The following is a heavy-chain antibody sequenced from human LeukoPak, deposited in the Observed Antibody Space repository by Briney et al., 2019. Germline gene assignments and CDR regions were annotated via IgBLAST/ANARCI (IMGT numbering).Heavy chain of an antibody. D-gene: IGHD3-10*01. CDR3: AKRGPYYYGSGSYYKGAQYYFDS. V-gene: IGHV4-34*01. CDR2: INHSGSI. Sequence: PSETLSLTCAVYGGPFSAYYWTWIRQPPGKGLEWIGEINHSGSINYNPSLKSRVTISVDTSKNQFSLKLSSVTAADTAVYYCAKRGPYYYGSGSYYKGAQYYFDSWGQGPLVTVSS. J-gene: IGHJ4*02. CDR1: GGPFSAYY.